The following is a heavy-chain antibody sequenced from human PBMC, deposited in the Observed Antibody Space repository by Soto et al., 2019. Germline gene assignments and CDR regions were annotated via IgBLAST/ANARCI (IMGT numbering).Heavy chain of an antibody. V-gene: IGHV3-33*01. J-gene: IGHJ4*02. Sequence: GGSLRLSCAASGFTFSSYGMHWVRQAPGKGLEWVAVIWYDGSNKYYADSVKGRFTISRDNSKNTLYLQMNSLRAEDTAVYYCARGRQQLADLDYWGQGTLVTVSS. CDR3: ARGRQQLADLDY. D-gene: IGHD6-13*01. CDR1: GFTFSSYG. CDR2: IWYDGSNK.